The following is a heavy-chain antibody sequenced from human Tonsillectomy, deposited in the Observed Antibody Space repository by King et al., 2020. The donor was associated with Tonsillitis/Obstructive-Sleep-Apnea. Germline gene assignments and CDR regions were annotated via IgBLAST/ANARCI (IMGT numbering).Heavy chain of an antibody. CDR3: ARDRDYYLRSGPHSFYLDL. Sequence: VQRVESGAEVKKPGASVKVSCKPSGYTFINYYIHWVRQAPGQGLEWMGIINPSGGSTSNAQKFQGRVTMIRDTSTSTVYMELSSLRSEDTAIYYCARDRDYYLRSGPHSFYLDLWGQGPLVTVSS. D-gene: IGHD3-10*01. CDR1: GYTFINYY. J-gene: IGHJ4*02. CDR2: INPSGGST. V-gene: IGHV1-46*01.